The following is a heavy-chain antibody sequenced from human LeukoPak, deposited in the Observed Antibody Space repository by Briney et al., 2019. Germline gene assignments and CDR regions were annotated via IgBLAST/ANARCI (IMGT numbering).Heavy chain of an antibody. CDR2: ISYDGSNK. Sequence: GGTLRLSCAASGFTFSSYAMHWVRQAPGKGLGWVAVISYDGSNKYYADSVKGRFTISRDNSKNTLYLQMNSLRAEDTAVYYCARDGCSSTSCYVPPPYWGQGTLVTVSS. J-gene: IGHJ4*02. CDR1: GFTFSSYA. V-gene: IGHV3-30*04. D-gene: IGHD2-2*01. CDR3: ARDGCSSTSCYVPPPY.